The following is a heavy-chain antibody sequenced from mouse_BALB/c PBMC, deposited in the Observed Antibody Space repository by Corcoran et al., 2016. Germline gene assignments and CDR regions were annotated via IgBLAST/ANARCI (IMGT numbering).Heavy chain of an antibody. CDR1: GFNVSDYY. Sequence: EVQLKQSWAELVTPGTLVKLSCKPSGFNVSDYYLHWVRQRPEQGLEWIVWIDPENGNTIYDPKFQGKASITADTSSNSASLQLSSLTSEDTAVYYCASIYDDYAGCAYWGQGSLVTVSA. CDR3: ASIYDDYAGCAY. CDR2: IDPENGNT. J-gene: IGHJ3*01. V-gene: IGHV14-1*02. D-gene: IGHD2-4*01.